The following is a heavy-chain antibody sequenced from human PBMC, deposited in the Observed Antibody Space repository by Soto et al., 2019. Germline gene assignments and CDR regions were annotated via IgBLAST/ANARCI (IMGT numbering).Heavy chain of an antibody. J-gene: IGHJ4*02. V-gene: IGHV3-15*01. D-gene: IGHD5-12*01. CDR3: TKPQKWLRFAFGY. CDR1: GFTFSYAC. Sequence: GGSLRLSCAASGFTFSYACMSWVRQAPGKGLEWVGRIKSETDGGTTDYAAPVKGRFTISRDDARNALYLQMNTMKTDDSAVYYCTKPQKWLRFAFGYSGQGTLVTVSS. CDR2: IKSETDGGTT.